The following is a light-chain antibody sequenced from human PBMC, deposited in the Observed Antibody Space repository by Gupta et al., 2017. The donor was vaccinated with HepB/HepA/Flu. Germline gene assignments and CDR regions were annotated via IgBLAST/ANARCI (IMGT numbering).Light chain of an antibody. V-gene: IGKV3-11*01. CDR3: QQRSNWPLT. Sequence: EIVLTPSPATLSLSPGESATLSCRASQSVSSYLAWYQQQPGQAPRLLIYDASNRATGISARFSGSGSGTDFTLTISSLEPEDFAVYYCQQRSNWPLTFGGGTKVEIK. J-gene: IGKJ4*01. CDR1: QSVSSY. CDR2: DAS.